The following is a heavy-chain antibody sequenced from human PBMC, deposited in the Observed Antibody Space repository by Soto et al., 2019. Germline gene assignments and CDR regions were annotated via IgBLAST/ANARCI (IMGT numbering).Heavy chain of an antibody. D-gene: IGHD3-10*01. Sequence: QVQLVQSGAEVKKHGSSVRVSCKASGDTFTIYTINWVRQAPGLGLEWMGRINPILSMSNYAQRFQGRVTMTADKSTSTAYMELSSLRSEDTAMYYCASSYGSGYRAFDYWGQGALVTVSS. V-gene: IGHV1-69*02. CDR3: ASSYGSGYRAFDY. CDR1: GDTFTIYT. CDR2: INPILSMS. J-gene: IGHJ4*02.